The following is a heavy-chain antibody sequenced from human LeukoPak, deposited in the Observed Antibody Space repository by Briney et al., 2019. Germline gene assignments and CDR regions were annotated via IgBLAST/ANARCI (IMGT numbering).Heavy chain of an antibody. CDR2: IYYSGST. CDR3: ARAAEYSSGWYLFDY. D-gene: IGHD6-19*01. CDR1: GGSIRNYF. V-gene: IGHV4-59*12. J-gene: IGHJ4*02. Sequence: SETLSLTCSVFGGSIRNYFWSWIRQPPGKGLQWIGCIYYSGSTKYNPSLKSRVTISADTSKNQFSLKLSSVTAADTAMYYCARAAEYSSGWYLFDYWGQGILVTVSA.